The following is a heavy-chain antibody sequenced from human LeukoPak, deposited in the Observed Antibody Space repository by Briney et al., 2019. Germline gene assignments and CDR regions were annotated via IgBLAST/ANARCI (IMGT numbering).Heavy chain of an antibody. CDR2: IWYDGSNK. CDR3: ARGLDYYENSGTIDY. D-gene: IGHD3-22*01. Sequence: PGGSLRLSCTASGFTFSDYGMHWVRQPPGKGLEWVAIIWYDGSNKTYEDSVKGRFTISRNNSKNTLYLQMNSLRAEDTAVYYCARGLDYYENSGTIDYWGQGTLVTVSS. V-gene: IGHV3-33*01. J-gene: IGHJ4*02. CDR1: GFTFSDYG.